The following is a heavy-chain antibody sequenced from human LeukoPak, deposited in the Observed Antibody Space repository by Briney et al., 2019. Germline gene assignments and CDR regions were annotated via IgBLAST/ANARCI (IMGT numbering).Heavy chain of an antibody. Sequence: SETLSLTCTVSGASIRSYYWSWIRQHAGKGLEWIGRIDTSGSTNYNPSLKSRVTMSIDTSKDQFSLNLSSVTAADTAVYYCARVGKPYYYYMDVWGKGTTVTISS. CDR1: GASIRSYY. D-gene: IGHD3-10*01. CDR3: ARVGKPYYYYMDV. CDR2: IDTSGST. V-gene: IGHV4-4*07. J-gene: IGHJ6*03.